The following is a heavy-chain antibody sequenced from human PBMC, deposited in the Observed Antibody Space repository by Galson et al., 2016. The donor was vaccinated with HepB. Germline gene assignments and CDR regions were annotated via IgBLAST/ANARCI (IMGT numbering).Heavy chain of an antibody. CDR3: GKGGAYDH. CDR1: GFTFSSYS. D-gene: IGHD3-16*01. CDR2: ISGNGEDT. J-gene: IGHJ4*02. Sequence: SLRLSCAASGFTFSSYSMNWVRQAPGKGLEWVSGISGNGEDTYYTDSVKGRFTISKDNSKNTLYLQMDSLRVEDTATYYCGKGGAYDHWGQGTAVTVSS. V-gene: IGHV3-23*01.